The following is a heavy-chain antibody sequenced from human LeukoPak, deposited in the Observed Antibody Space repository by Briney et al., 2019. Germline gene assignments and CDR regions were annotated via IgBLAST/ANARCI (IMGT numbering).Heavy chain of an antibody. CDR2: ISYDGGDQ. J-gene: IGHJ6*02. CDR3: AKDGRYSSSWYHYYYGMDV. CDR1: GFPFNTYG. Sequence: GRALRLSCAASGFPFNTYGMHWVRQAPGKGLEWLAVISYDGGDQYYADSVKGRFTISRDNSKNTLYLQMNSLRAEDTAVYYCAKDGRYSSSWYHYYYGMDVWGQGTTVTVSS. V-gene: IGHV3-30*18. D-gene: IGHD6-13*01.